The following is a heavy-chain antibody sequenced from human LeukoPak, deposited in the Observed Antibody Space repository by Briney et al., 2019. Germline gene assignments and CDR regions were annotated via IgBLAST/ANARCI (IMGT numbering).Heavy chain of an antibody. CDR2: ISGSGGGT. CDR3: AKSSYCGGDCYLLAFDI. CDR1: GFTFSSYA. D-gene: IGHD2-21*02. V-gene: IGHV3-23*01. J-gene: IGHJ3*02. Sequence: GGSLRLSCAASGFTFSSYAMSWVRQAPGKGLEWVSAISGSGGGTYYADSVKGRFTISRDNSKNTLYLQMNSLRAEDTAVYYCAKSSYCGGDCYLLAFDIWGQGTMVTVSS.